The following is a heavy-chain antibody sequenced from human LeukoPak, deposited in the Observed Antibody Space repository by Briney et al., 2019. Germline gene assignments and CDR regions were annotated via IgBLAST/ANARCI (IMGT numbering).Heavy chain of an antibody. CDR3: ARNYGSRGYYNAAFDY. D-gene: IGHD3-10*01. CDR2: ISGSGGST. V-gene: IGHV3-23*01. CDR1: GFTFSSYA. J-gene: IGHJ4*02. Sequence: PGGSLRLSCAASGFTFSSYAMSWVRQAPGKGLEWVSAISGSGGSTYYADSVKGRFTISRDNSKNTLYLQMNSLRAEDTAVYYCARNYGSRGYYNAAFDYWGQGTLVTVSS.